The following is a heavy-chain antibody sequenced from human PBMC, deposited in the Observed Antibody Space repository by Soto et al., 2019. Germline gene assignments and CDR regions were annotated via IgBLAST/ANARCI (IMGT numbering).Heavy chain of an antibody. Sequence: PGGSLRLSFAASGFTFSSYGMHWVRQAPGKGLEWVAVISYDGSNKYYADPVKGRFTISRDNSKNTLYLQMNSLRAEDTAVYYCAKAIAVAEKVYYYYMDVWGKGTTVTVSS. J-gene: IGHJ6*03. D-gene: IGHD6-19*01. CDR2: ISYDGSNK. CDR1: GFTFSSYG. CDR3: AKAIAVAEKVYYYYMDV. V-gene: IGHV3-30*18.